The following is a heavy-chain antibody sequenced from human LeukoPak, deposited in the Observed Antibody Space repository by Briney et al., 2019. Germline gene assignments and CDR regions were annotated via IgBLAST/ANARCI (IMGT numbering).Heavy chain of an antibody. J-gene: IGHJ4*02. D-gene: IGHD6-19*01. CDR2: IHPSDGVT. CDR3: ARDNIGSSGWTGLGY. Sequence: GASVTVSCKASGYTFTSHCIHWVRQAPGQGLEWMGLIHPSDGVTTYAQNFQGRVTVTRDTSTSTVYMELSSLRSEDTAVYYCARDNIGSSGWTGLGYWGQGTLVTVSS. V-gene: IGHV1-46*01. CDR1: GYTFTSHC.